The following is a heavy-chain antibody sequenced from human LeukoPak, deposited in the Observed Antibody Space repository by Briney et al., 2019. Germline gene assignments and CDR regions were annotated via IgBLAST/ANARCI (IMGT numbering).Heavy chain of an antibody. Sequence: SQTLSLTCAISGDSVSSNSAAWNWFRQPPSGGLEWLGRTYYRSKWYNDYAESVKSRITINPETSKNQFSLQLNSVTPEDTAVYYCATGTGVFDYWGQGTLVTVSS. CDR1: GDSVSSNSAA. CDR2: TYYRSKWYN. CDR3: ATGTGVFDY. J-gene: IGHJ4*02. D-gene: IGHD3-10*01. V-gene: IGHV6-1*01.